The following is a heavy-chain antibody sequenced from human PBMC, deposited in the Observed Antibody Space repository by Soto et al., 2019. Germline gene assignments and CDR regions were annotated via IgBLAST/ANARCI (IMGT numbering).Heavy chain of an antibody. CDR2: ISSSGSTI. D-gene: IGHD5-12*01. V-gene: IGHV3-11*01. Sequence: PGGSLRLSCAASGFTFSDYYMSWIRQAPGKGLEWVSYISSSGSTIYYADSVKGRFTISSDNAKNSLYLQMNSLRAEDTAVYYCARDRRKDGYNYVFDYWGQGTLVTVSS. CDR1: GFTFSDYY. CDR3: ARDRRKDGYNYVFDY. J-gene: IGHJ4*02.